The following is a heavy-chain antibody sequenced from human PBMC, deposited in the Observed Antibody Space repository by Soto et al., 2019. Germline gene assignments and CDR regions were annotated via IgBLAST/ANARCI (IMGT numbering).Heavy chain of an antibody. V-gene: IGHV3-15*01. J-gene: IGHJ3*02. CDR3: GTGSDFDI. CDR2: IKRKSDGETT. D-gene: IGHD7-27*01. CDR1: GFTFSNSY. Sequence: EVQLVESGGGLVKPGGSLRLSCAASGFTFSNSYMSWVRQTPGKGLEWVGRIKRKSDGETTDYAVPVKGRFTISRDDAKSTVYLSMNSLKTEDTAMYYCGTGSDFDIWGQGTMVTVSS.